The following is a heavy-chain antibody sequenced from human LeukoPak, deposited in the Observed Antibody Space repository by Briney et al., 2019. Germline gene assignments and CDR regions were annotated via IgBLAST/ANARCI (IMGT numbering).Heavy chain of an antibody. J-gene: IGHJ4*02. CDR1: GLSLSTYF. Sequence: PGGSLRLSCEASGLSLSTYFISWIRQAPGKGLEWVSYITNSGRSTKYADAVKGRFTISRDNTKQSVYLEMTDLRAEDTAVYYCAREASGYYHVFDSWGQGTLVTVSS. V-gene: IGHV3-11*04. CDR2: ITNSGRST. D-gene: IGHD5-12*01. CDR3: AREASGYYHVFDS.